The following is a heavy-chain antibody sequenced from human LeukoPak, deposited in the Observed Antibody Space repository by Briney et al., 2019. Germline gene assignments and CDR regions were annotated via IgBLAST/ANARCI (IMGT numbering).Heavy chain of an antibody. V-gene: IGHV1-18*01. J-gene: IGHJ6*03. CDR3: ARENFNGYSGYDYYYYMDV. Sequence: ASVTVSCKASGYTFTSYGISWVRQAPGQGLEWMGWISAYNGNTNYAQKLQGRVTMTTDTSTSTAYMELRSLRSDDTAMYYCARENFNGYSGYDYYYYMDVWGKGTTVTVSS. CDR2: ISAYNGNT. CDR1: GYTFTSYG. D-gene: IGHD5-12*01.